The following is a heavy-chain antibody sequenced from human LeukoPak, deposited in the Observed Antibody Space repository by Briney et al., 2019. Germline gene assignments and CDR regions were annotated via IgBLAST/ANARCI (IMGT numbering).Heavy chain of an antibody. CDR1: GLAFSSSA. Sequence: GGSLRLSCAASGLAFSSSAMNWVRQTPGKGLEWLSYSSVSSSDVYYADSVKGRFTTSRDNAKSSLYLQMNSLTAEDTAIYFCARGRDHAFDIWGQGTRVTVSS. J-gene: IGHJ3*02. CDR2: SSVSSSDV. V-gene: IGHV3-48*01. CDR3: ARGRDHAFDI.